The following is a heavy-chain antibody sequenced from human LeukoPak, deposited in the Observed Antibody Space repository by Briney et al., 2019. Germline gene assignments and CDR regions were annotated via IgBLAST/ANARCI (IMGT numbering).Heavy chain of an antibody. J-gene: IGHJ4*02. D-gene: IGHD1-26*01. Sequence: ASVKVSCKASGYTFTSYYMHWVRQAPGQGLEWMGIINPSGGSTSYAQKFQGRVTMTMDMSTSTVYMELSSLRSEDTAVYSCARDGPSGSYYFDYWGQGTLVTVSS. CDR1: GYTFTSYY. CDR3: ARDGPSGSYYFDY. CDR2: INPSGGST. V-gene: IGHV1-46*01.